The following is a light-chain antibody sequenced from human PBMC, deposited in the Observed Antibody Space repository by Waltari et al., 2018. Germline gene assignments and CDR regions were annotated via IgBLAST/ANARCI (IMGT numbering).Light chain of an antibody. Sequence: QSVLTQPPSASGTPGQRVIISCSGSSSIIGSDTVNWYQQLPGTAPRLLIYSTNQRPSGVPDRFSGSKSGTSAFLAISGLQSEDESDYYCAAWDGSQFARVFGGGTKL. CDR1: SSIIGSDT. CDR2: STN. CDR3: AAWDGSQFARV. J-gene: IGLJ3*02. V-gene: IGLV1-44*01.